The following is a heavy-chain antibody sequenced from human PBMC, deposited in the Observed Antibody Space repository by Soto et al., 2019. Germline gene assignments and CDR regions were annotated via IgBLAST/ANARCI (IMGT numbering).Heavy chain of an antibody. D-gene: IGHD3-10*01. J-gene: IGHJ3*02. V-gene: IGHV3-9*01. CDR1: GFTFDDYA. Sequence: GGSLRLSCAASGFTFDDYAMHWVRQAPGKGLEWVSGISWNSGSIGYADSVKGRFTISRDNAKNSLYLQMNSLRAEDTALYYCAKALALNIWFGELSGQNDAFDIWGQGTMVTVSS. CDR3: AKALALNIWFGELSGQNDAFDI. CDR2: ISWNSGSI.